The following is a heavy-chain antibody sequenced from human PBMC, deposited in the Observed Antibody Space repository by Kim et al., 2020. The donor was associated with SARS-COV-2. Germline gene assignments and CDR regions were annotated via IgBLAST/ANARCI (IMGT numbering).Heavy chain of an antibody. V-gene: IGHV4-4*02. Sequence: SETLSLTCAVSGDSISSNNWWSWVRQPPGKGLEWIGEIYRTGSTNYNPSLKSRVTISLDKSKDQLSLKLNSVTAADTALYYCAREYCPSDTCTDAFDIWGQGTMVTVSP. CDR1: GDSISSNNW. CDR2: IYRTGST. D-gene: IGHD2-8*02. CDR3: AREYCPSDTCTDAFDI. J-gene: IGHJ3*02.